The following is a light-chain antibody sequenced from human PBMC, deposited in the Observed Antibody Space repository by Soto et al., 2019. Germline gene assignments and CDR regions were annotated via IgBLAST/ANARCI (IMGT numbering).Light chain of an antibody. Sequence: DIQMTQSPSSLSASVGDRVTITCRASQTISGYLNWYQQKPGKAPELLIYAASYLGDGVPSRFSGSRSGTYFTLTISSLQPEDPATCYCRQSYTTPLTFGGGTKVEIK. CDR3: RQSYTTPLT. J-gene: IGKJ4*01. CDR2: AAS. CDR1: QTISGY. V-gene: IGKV1-39*01.